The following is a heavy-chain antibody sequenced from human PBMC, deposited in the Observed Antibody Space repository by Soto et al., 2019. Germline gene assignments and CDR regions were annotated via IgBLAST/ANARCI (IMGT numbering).Heavy chain of an antibody. CDR1: GFSFSNYG. J-gene: IGHJ4*02. D-gene: IGHD2-8*01. V-gene: IGHV3-30*18. Sequence: GGSLRLSCAASGFSFSNYGMHWVRQAPGKGLEWVAVISYDGSSKYHADSVKGRFTISRDNSKNTLHLQMNSLRAEDTAVYYCSKDRRGGRAVLDSWGQGTPVTVS. CDR3: SKDRRGGRAVLDS. CDR2: ISYDGSSK.